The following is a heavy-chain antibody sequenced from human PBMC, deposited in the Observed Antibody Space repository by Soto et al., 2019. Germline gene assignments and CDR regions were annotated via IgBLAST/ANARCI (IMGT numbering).Heavy chain of an antibody. CDR1: GDSVSSNSVA. Sequence: SQTLSLTCAISGDSVSSNSVAWNWIRQSPSRGLEWLGRTYYRSKWYNDYAVSVKSRITINPDTSKNQFSLQLNSVTPEDTAVYYCARHYGDIVVVPAGPFDYWGQGTLVTVSS. CDR2: TYYRSKWYN. J-gene: IGHJ4*02. V-gene: IGHV6-1*01. CDR3: ARHYGDIVVVPAGPFDY. D-gene: IGHD2-2*01.